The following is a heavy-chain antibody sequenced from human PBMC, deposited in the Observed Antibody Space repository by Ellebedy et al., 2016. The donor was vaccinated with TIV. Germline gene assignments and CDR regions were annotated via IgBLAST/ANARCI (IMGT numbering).Heavy chain of an antibody. J-gene: IGHJ3*02. Sequence: SETLSLTCTVSDGSISNYYWSWIRQPPGKGLEWIGYIYYSGSTNYNPSLKSRVTTSVDTSKNQFSLKLSSVTAADTAVYYCARNLVVVAATGAFDIWGQGTMVTVSS. D-gene: IGHD2-15*01. V-gene: IGHV4-59*01. CDR3: ARNLVVVAATGAFDI. CDR2: IYYSGST. CDR1: DGSISNYY.